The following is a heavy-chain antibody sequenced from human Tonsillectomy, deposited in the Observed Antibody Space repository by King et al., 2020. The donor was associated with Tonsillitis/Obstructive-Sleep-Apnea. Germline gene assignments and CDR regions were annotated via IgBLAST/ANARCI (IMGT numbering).Heavy chain of an antibody. V-gene: IGHV3-49*04. CDR2: IRSKAYGGTT. CDR1: GFTFGDYA. Sequence: VQLVESGGGLVQPGRSLRLSCTASGFTFGDYAMSWVRQAPGKGLEWVGFIRSKAYGGTTEYAASVKGRFTISRDDSTSIAYMQMNSLKTKDPAVYYCTRGARPYAFDMWGEGTMVTVSS. J-gene: IGHJ3*02. CDR3: TRGARPYAFDM.